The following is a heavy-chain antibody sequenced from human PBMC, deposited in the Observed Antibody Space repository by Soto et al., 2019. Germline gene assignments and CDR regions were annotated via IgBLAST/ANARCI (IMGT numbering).Heavy chain of an antibody. CDR2: IYYSGST. D-gene: IGHD6-19*01. V-gene: IGHV4-39*01. Sequence: SETLSLTCTVSGGSISSSSYYWGWIRQPPGKGLEWIGSIYYSGSTYYNPSLKSRVTISVDTSKNQFSLKLSSVTAADTAVYYCASWRQWLVWYFDYWGQGTLVTVS. J-gene: IGHJ4*02. CDR3: ASWRQWLVWYFDY. CDR1: GGSISSSSYY.